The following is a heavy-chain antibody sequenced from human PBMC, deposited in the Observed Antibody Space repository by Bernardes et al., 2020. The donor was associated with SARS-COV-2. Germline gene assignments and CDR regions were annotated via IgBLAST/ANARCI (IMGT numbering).Heavy chain of an antibody. CDR2: TNEDGSTT. CDR1: GFIFSSYW. J-gene: IGHJ4*02. D-gene: IGHD3-16*01. V-gene: IGHV3-74*01. Sequence: GGSLRLSCAASGFIFSSYWMHWVRRVPGEGLVWVSRTNEDGSTTNYADSVQGRFTIFRDNAKNTLYLQMNSLRAEDTAVYYCVRDAGGAGGHWGQGTLVSVSS. CDR3: VRDAGGAGGH.